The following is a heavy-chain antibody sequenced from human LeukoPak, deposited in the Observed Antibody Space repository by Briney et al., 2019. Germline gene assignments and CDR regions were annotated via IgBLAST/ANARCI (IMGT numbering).Heavy chain of an antibody. V-gene: IGHV4-4*02. J-gene: IGHJ4*02. CDR1: GGSISSSNW. D-gene: IGHD1-1*01. Sequence: SETLSLTCTVSGGSISSSNWWSWVRQPPGKGLEWIGEIYHSGSTNYNPSLKSRVTISVDKSKNQFSLKLSSVTAADTAVYYCARAQGTGWNEIYWGQGTLVTVSS. CDR3: ARAQGTGWNEIY. CDR2: IYHSGST.